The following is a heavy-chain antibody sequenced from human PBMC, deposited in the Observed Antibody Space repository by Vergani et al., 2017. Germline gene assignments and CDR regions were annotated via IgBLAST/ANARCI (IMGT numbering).Heavy chain of an antibody. CDR3: ARGPSVVQGHYIYYYSYFMDV. D-gene: IGHD2-15*01. Sequence: QLQLQESGPGLVKPSETLSLTCTVSGGSISSSAYSWGWIRQPPGKGLEWIGNIYLGGTTTYNPSLESRVSLSADTSKNQFSLQLTSVTAADTAVYYCARGPSVVQGHYIYYYSYFMDVWGKGTTVTVSS. V-gene: IGHV4-61*05. CDR2: IYLGGTT. J-gene: IGHJ6*03. CDR1: GGSISSSAYS.